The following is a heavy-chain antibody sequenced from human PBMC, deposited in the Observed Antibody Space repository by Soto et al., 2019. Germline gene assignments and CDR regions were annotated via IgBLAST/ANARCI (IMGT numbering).Heavy chain of an antibody. Sequence: EVQLLESGGGLVQPGGSLRLSCAASGFTFSSYAMSWVRQAPGKGLEWVSAISGSGGSTYYADSVKGRFTISRDNSKNMMYLQMNSLRAEETAVYYCAKGLVSCRSSQPGVIDYWCQGTLVTVSS. D-gene: IGHD6-19*01. CDR2: ISGSGGST. V-gene: IGHV3-23*01. CDR3: AKGLVSCRSSQPGVIDY. J-gene: IGHJ4*02. CDR1: GFTFSSYA.